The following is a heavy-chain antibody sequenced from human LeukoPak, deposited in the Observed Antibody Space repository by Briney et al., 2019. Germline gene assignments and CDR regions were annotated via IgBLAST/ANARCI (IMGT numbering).Heavy chain of an antibody. V-gene: IGHV1-24*01. CDR1: GYTLTELS. J-gene: IGHJ4*02. D-gene: IGHD5-18*01. CDR2: FDPEDGKT. Sequence: APVKVSCKVSGYTLTELSMHWVRQAPGKGLEWMGGFDPEDGKTIYAQKFQGRVTMTEDTSTDTAYMELSSLRSEDTAVYYCATGLFFQVDTAMATVPYFDYWGQGTLVTVSS. CDR3: ATGLFFQVDTAMATVPYFDY.